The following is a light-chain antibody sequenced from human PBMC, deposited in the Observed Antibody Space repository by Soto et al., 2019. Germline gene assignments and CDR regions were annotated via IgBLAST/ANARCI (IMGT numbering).Light chain of an antibody. J-gene: IGKJ4*01. V-gene: IGKV3-20*01. Sequence: EIVLTQSPGTLSLSPGERATLSCRASQTLSNSFIAWYQQKPGQAPRLLIYDTSSRATGVPDRYSASGSGTDFTLTISRLEPEDFAVYYCQQYGSSPGVTFGGGTKVEIK. CDR2: DTS. CDR1: QTLSNSF. CDR3: QQYGSSPGVT.